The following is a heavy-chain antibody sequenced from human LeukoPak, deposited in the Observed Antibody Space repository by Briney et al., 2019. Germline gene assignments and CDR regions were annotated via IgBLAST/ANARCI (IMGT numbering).Heavy chain of an antibody. CDR1: GYPFTTYW. V-gene: IGHV5-51*01. J-gene: IGHJ4*02. Sequence: GESLKISCKLSGYPFTTYWIGWVRQRPGKGLEWMGIIYPTDSDARYSPSFQGQGTISVDKSISTVYLQWNSLKASDSAMYYCGASPSPTGNERYYWGQGTLVTVSS. CDR3: GASPSPTGNERYY. CDR2: IYPTDSDA. D-gene: IGHD3-9*01.